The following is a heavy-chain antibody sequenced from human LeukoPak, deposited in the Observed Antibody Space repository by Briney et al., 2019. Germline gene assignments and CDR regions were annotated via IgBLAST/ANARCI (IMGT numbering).Heavy chain of an antibody. J-gene: IGHJ4*02. V-gene: IGHV4-59*01. Sequence: PSETLSLTCTVSGGSISNYYWSWIRQPPGEGLEWIGYIYYSGSTNYNPSLKSRVTISVDTSKNQFSLKLSSVTAADTAVYYCARVAIAVAGWNFDYWGQGTLVTVSS. CDR1: GGSISNYY. CDR2: IYYSGST. CDR3: ARVAIAVAGWNFDY. D-gene: IGHD6-19*01.